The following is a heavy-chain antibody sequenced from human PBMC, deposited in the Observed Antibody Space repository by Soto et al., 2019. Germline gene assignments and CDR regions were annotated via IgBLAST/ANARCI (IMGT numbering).Heavy chain of an antibody. CDR3: ARGHPLWFGELTVYYYGMDV. D-gene: IGHD3-10*01. CDR1: GGTFSSYA. V-gene: IGHV1-69*06. CDR2: IIPIFGTA. J-gene: IGHJ6*02. Sequence: SVKVSCKASGGTFSSYAISWVRQAPGQGLEWMGGIIPIFGTANYAQKFQGRATITADKSTSTAYMELSSLRSEDTAVYYCARGHPLWFGELTVYYYGMDVWGQGTTVTVSS.